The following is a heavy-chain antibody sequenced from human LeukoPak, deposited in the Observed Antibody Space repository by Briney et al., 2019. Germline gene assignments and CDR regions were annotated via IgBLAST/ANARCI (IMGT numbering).Heavy chain of an antibody. CDR3: AKASSFGVVIGWFDP. Sequence: GGSLRLSCAASGFTFSSYAMSWVRQAPGKGLEWVSAISGSGGSTYYTDSVKGRFTNSRDNSKNTLYLQMNSLRAEDTAVYYCAKASSFGVVIGWFDPWGQGTLVTVSS. CDR1: GFTFSSYA. D-gene: IGHD3-3*01. V-gene: IGHV3-23*01. CDR2: ISGSGGST. J-gene: IGHJ5*02.